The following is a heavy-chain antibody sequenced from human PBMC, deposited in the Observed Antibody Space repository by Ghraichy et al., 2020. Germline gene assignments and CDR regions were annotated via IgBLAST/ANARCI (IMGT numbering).Heavy chain of an antibody. V-gene: IGHV4-59*01. CDR1: GGSISSYY. CDR2: IYYSGST. D-gene: IGHD2/OR15-2a*01. J-gene: IGHJ5*02. CDR3: ARDRARGNIDP. Sequence: SETLSLTCTVSGGSISSYYWSWIRQPPGKGLEWIGYIYYSGSTNYNPSLKSRVTISVDTSKNQFSLKLSSVTAADTAVYYCARDRARGNIDPWGQGTLVTVSS.